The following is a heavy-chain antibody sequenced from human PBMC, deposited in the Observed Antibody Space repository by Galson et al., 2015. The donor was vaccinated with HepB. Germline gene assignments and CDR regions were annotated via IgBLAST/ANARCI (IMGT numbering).Heavy chain of an antibody. D-gene: IGHD6-19*01. CDR1: GYTLTELS. J-gene: IGHJ4*02. V-gene: IGHV1-24*01. CDR2: FDPEDGET. CDR3: ATAPGGGWYFFDY. Sequence: SVKVSCKVSGYTLTELSMHWVRQAPGKGLEWMGGFDPEDGETIYAQKFQGRVTMTEDTSTDTAYMELSSLRSEDTAVYYCATAPGGGWYFFDYWGQGTLVTVSS.